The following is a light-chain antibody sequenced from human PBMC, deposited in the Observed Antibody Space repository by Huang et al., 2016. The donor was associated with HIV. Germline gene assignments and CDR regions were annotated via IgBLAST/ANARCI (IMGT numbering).Light chain of an antibody. CDR3: QQSSSPPPT. V-gene: IGKV1-39*01. J-gene: IGKJ3*01. Sequence: DIQMTQSPSSLSASVGDRVTITCRATQSVTKYLNWYQQKPGKAPKFLIYGASSLQTGVPSRFSGSGSGTDFTLTISSLQPEDFATYYCQQSSSPPPTFGRGTKVDIK. CDR2: GAS. CDR1: QSVTKY.